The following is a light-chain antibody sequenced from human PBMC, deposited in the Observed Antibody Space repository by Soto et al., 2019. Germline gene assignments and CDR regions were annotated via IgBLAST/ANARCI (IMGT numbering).Light chain of an antibody. Sequence: DLQMTQSPSTLSASVGDRVTITCRASQTISSWLAWYQQKPGKAPKLLIYKASTLKSGVPSRFSGSGSGTEFTLTISSLQPDDFATYYCQHYSSYSEAFGQGTKVDIK. CDR3: QHYSSYSEA. CDR2: KAS. J-gene: IGKJ1*01. V-gene: IGKV1-5*03. CDR1: QTISSW.